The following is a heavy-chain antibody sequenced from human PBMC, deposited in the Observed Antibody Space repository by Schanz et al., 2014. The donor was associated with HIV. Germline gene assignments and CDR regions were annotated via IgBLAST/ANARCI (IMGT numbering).Heavy chain of an antibody. J-gene: IGHJ6*02. D-gene: IGHD3-16*02. Sequence: QVQLVQSGAEVKKPGASVKVSCKASGYTFTSYGINWVRQAPGQGLEWMGWMNPNRGNAGFAQNFQGRVTLTRDTSITTAYMELTSLRSEDTAVYYCARRRGWGSYRYFPYGLDVWGQGTTVTVSS. CDR1: GYTFTSYG. V-gene: IGHV1-8*01. CDR3: ARRRGWGSYRYFPYGLDV. CDR2: MNPNRGNA.